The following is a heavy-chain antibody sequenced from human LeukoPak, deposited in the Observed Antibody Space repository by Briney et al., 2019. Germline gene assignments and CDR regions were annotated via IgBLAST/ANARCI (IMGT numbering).Heavy chain of an antibody. Sequence: GGSLRLSCAASGFTFSSYAMSWVRQAPGKGLEWVSTFTGGDGSAYYADSVKGRFTISRDNSKNTLYLQMNSLRAEDTALYYCAKDREQWLVPFDYWGQGTLVTVSS. V-gene: IGHV3-23*01. CDR3: AKDREQWLVPFDY. D-gene: IGHD6-19*01. J-gene: IGHJ4*02. CDR2: FTGGDGSA. CDR1: GFTFSSYA.